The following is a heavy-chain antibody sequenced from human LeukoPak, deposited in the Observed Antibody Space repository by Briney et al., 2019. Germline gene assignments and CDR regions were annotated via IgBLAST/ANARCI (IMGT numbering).Heavy chain of an antibody. Sequence: GGSLRLSCAASGFTFSSYGMHWVRQAPGKGLEWVAVISYDGSNKYYADSVKGRFTISRDNSKNTLYLQMNSLRAEDTAVYYCAKDSYSSGWYNWFDPWGQGTLVTVSS. V-gene: IGHV3-30*18. CDR3: AKDSYSSGWYNWFDP. CDR1: GFTFSSYG. J-gene: IGHJ5*02. CDR2: ISYDGSNK. D-gene: IGHD6-19*01.